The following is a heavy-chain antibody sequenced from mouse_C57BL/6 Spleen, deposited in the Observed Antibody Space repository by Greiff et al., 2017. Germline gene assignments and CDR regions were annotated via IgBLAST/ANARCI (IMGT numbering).Heavy chain of an antibody. V-gene: IGHV3-6*01. J-gene: IGHJ1*03. Sequence: EVQLVESGPGLVKPSQSLSLTCSVTGYSITSGYYWNWIRQFPGNNLEWMGYITYDGSNNYNPSLKNRIPITRDTSKNQFFLKLKSGTTEDTATYYCARGTDYYGSSYGYFDVWGTGTTVTVAS. CDR3: ARGTDYYGSSYGYFDV. CDR2: ITYDGSN. D-gene: IGHD1-1*01. CDR1: GYSITSGYY.